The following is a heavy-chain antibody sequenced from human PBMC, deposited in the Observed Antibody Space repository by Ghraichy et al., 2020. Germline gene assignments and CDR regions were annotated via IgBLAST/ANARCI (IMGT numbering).Heavy chain of an antibody. J-gene: IGHJ4*02. CDR2: INQDGSDK. D-gene: IGHD6-19*01. CDR1: GVTSSSYW. V-gene: IGHV3-7*01. Sequence: GGSLRLSCAASGVTSSSYWMSWVRQAPGKGLEWVAHINQDGSDKFYVDSVKGRFTISRDNAKNSLYLQMSGLTAGDTAVYYCATSQYSSGWNWGQGTLVTVSS. CDR3: ATSQYSSGWN.